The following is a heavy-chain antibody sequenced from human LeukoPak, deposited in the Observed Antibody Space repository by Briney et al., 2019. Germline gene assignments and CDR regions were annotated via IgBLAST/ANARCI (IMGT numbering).Heavy chain of an antibody. CDR1: GPSISHNY. Sequence: SETLSLTCSVSGPSISHNYWSWIRQPPGKGLEWIGYIINIGSPTYNPSLKSRVTISVDTSKNQFSLKLSSVTAADTAVYYCARLSYPNSSGYPDYWGQGTLVTVSS. J-gene: IGHJ4*02. D-gene: IGHD3-22*01. CDR3: ARLSYPNSSGYPDY. V-gene: IGHV4-59*08. CDR2: IINIGSP.